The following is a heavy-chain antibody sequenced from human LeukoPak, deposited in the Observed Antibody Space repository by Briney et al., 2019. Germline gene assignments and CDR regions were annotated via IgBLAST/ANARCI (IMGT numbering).Heavy chain of an antibody. CDR2: ISSSSSTI. D-gene: IGHD6-6*01. V-gene: IGHV3-48*01. J-gene: IGHJ6*02. CDR3: ARDPREYSSSWVYYYYYGMDV. CDR1: GFTFSSYS. Sequence: GGSLRLSCAASGFTFSSYSMNWVRQAPGKGLEWVSYISSSSSTIYYADSVKGRFTISRDNAKNSLYLQMNSLRAEDTAVYYCARDPREYSSSWVYYYYYGMDVWGQGTTVTVSS.